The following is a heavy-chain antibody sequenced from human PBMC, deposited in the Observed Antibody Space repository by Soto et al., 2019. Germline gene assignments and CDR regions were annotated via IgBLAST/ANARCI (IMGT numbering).Heavy chain of an antibody. CDR1: GFTFRNYW. V-gene: IGHV3-7*03. CDR3: AKGGATYGLLTHDY. D-gene: IGHD3-9*01. J-gene: IGHJ4*02. Sequence: GGSLRLSCVASGFTFRNYWMTWVRQAPGKGLEWVANINRDGSDNYCVDSLKGRFTISRDNSRDTLYLQMNRLTAEDTAVYYCAKGGATYGLLTHDYWGQGTLVTVSS. CDR2: INRDGSDN.